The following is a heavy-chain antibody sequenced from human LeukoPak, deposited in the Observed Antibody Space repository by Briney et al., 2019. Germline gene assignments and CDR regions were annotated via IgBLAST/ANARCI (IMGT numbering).Heavy chain of an antibody. J-gene: IGHJ5*02. D-gene: IGHD2-2*01. CDR1: GGSISSGGYY. V-gene: IGHV4-31*03. CDR2: IYYSGST. CDR3: ARAGRCSSTSCSGWFDP. Sequence: PSETLSLTCTVSGGSISSGGYYWSWIRQHPGKGLEWIGYIYYSGSTYYNPSLKSRVTISVDTSKNQFSLKLNSVTAADTAVYYCARAGRCSSTSCSGWFDPWGQGTLVTVSS.